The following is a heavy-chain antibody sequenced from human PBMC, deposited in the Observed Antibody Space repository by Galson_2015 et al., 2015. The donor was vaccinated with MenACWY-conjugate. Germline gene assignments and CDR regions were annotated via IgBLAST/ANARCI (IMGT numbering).Heavy chain of an antibody. CDR1: GASISYSGYS. V-gene: IGHV4-39*07. J-gene: IGHJ4*02. Sequence: SETLSLTCSVSGASISYSGYSWDWIRQPPGRGLEWIGRVSNGGSTYSNPSLKSRVTMPVDTSKNQISLRLSSVTAADTAVYYCARQKKTLDCGGDCYSFDQWGPGILVTVSS. CDR2: VSNGGST. CDR3: ARQKKTLDCGGDCYSFDQ. D-gene: IGHD2-21*02.